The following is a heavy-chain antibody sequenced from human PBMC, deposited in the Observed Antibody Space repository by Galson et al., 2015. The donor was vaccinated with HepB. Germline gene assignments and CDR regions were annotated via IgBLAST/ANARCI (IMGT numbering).Heavy chain of an antibody. CDR3: ARRDSSNWYDYYYYGMDV. Sequence: VKVSCKASGYTFTAYAMHWVRQAPGQRLEWMGWINPGNGNTKYSQHFQGRVTITRDTSARTAYMELSSLRSEDTAVYYCARRDSSNWYDYYYYGMDVWGQGTTVTVSS. CDR1: GYTFTAYA. V-gene: IGHV1-3*01. CDR2: INPGNGNT. J-gene: IGHJ6*02. D-gene: IGHD6-13*01.